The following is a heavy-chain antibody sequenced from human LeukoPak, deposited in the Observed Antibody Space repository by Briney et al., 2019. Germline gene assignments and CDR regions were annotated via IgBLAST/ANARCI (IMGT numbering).Heavy chain of an antibody. CDR2: IYYSGST. Sequence: PSENLSLTCTVSGGSISSYYWSWIRQPPGKGLEWIGYIYYSGSTNYNPSLKSRVTISVDTSKNQFSLKLSSVTAADTAVYYCARTVQWELLGYFDYWGQGTLVTVSS. J-gene: IGHJ4*02. CDR1: GGSISSYY. D-gene: IGHD1-26*01. V-gene: IGHV4-59*01. CDR3: ARTVQWELLGYFDY.